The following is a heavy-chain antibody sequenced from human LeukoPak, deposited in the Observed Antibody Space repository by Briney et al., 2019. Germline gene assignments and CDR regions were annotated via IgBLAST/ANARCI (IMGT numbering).Heavy chain of an antibody. CDR2: ISSSSSYI. J-gene: IGHJ4*02. D-gene: IGHD3-3*01. CDR3: ARDGRLNYDFWSGTDYFDY. Sequence: GGSQRLSCAASGFTFSSYSMNWVRQAPGKGLEWVSSISSSSSYIYYADSVKGRFTISRDNAKNSLYLQMNSLRAEDTAVYYCARDGRLNYDFWSGTDYFDYWGQGTLVTVSS. V-gene: IGHV3-21*01. CDR1: GFTFSSYS.